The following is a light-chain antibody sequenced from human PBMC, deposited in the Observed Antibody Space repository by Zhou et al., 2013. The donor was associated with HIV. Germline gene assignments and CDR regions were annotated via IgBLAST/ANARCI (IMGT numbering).Light chain of an antibody. CDR2: AAS. CDR3: LQQNSYSPLR. J-gene: IGKJ4*01. CDR1: QAIRSD. Sequence: DIQMTQSPSSLSASVGDTVTITCRAGQAIRSDLAWYQQRPGKAPKRLIFAASKLQSGVPSRFSGSRSETEFTLTITSLQPEDFATYYCLQQNSYSPLRFGGGTKVEI. V-gene: IGKV1-17*01.